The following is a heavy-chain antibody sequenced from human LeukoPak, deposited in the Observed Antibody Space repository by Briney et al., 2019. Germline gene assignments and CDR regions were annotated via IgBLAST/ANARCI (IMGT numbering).Heavy chain of an antibody. CDR3: ARVWRSGGLGVDY. V-gene: IGHV4-59*01. Sequence: PSETLSLTCTVSGGSISSYYWSWIRQPPGKGLEWIGYIYYSGSTNYNPSLKSRVTISVDTSKNQFSLKLSSVTAADTAVYYCARVWRSGGLGVDYWGQGTLVTVSS. CDR2: IYYSGST. J-gene: IGHJ4*02. D-gene: IGHD3-3*01. CDR1: GGSISSYY.